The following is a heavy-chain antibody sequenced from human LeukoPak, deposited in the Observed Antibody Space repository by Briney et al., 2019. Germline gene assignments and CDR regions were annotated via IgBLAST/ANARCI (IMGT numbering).Heavy chain of an antibody. CDR1: GFTFSSYA. J-gene: IGHJ3*02. D-gene: IGHD6-19*01. Sequence: PGRSLRLSCAASGFTFSSYAMHWVRQAPGKGLEWVAVISYDGSNKYYADSVKGRFTISRDNSKNTLYLQMNSLRAEDTAVYYCARSKGGSGVDAFDIWGQGTMVTVSS. V-gene: IGHV3-30*04. CDR2: ISYDGSNK. CDR3: ARSKGGSGVDAFDI.